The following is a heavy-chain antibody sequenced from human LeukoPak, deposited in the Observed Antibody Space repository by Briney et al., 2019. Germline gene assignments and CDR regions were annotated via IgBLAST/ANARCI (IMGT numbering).Heavy chain of an antibody. Sequence: GSLRLSCAASGFTFSSYTMNWVRQAPGKGLEWVSSISSSSTYINYAASVKGRFTISRDNAKNSLYLQMNSLRAEDSAVYYCARVHSNANDYWGQGTLVTVSS. CDR3: ARVHSNANDY. CDR1: GFTFSSYT. CDR2: ISSSSTYI. J-gene: IGHJ4*02. D-gene: IGHD4-11*01. V-gene: IGHV3-21*01.